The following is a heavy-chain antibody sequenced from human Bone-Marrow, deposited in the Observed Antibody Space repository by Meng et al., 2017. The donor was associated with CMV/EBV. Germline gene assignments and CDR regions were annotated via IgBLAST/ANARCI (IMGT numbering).Heavy chain of an antibody. CDR3: VGGVATPAY. V-gene: IGHV3-30*04. J-gene: IGHJ4*02. D-gene: IGHD4-23*01. CDR2: ISFDGNTK. Sequence: GGSLRLSCAASRFTFSLYAMHWVRQAPGKGLEWVSVISFDGNTKYYADSVQGRFTISRDNSRNTLNLLLNSLRTGDTAVYYCVGGVATPAYWGPGTLVTVSS. CDR1: RFTFSLYA.